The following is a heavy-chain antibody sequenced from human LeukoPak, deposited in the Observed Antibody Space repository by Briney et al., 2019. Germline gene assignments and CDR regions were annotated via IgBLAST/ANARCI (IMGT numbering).Heavy chain of an antibody. D-gene: IGHD6-13*01. CDR2: IRYDGSNK. CDR1: GFTLSSYG. Sequence: GGSLRLSCVASGFTLSSYGMHWVRQAPGKGLEWVAFIRYDGSNKYYADSVKGRFTLSRDNSNNTLYRQMNSLRAEDTAVYYCAKGIAAAGTGGYWGQGTLVTVSS. J-gene: IGHJ4*02. V-gene: IGHV3-30*02. CDR3: AKGIAAAGTGGY.